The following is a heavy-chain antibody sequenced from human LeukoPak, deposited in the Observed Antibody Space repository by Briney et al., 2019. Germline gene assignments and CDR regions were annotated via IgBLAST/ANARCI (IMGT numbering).Heavy chain of an antibody. V-gene: IGHV1-2*02. D-gene: IGHD2-2*01. J-gene: IGHJ3*02. Sequence: GASVKVSCKASGYTFTGYYMHWVRQAPGQGLEWMGWINPNSGGTNYAQKFQGRVTMTRDTSISTAYMELSRLRSDDTAVYYCASPYQLLFESAFDIWGQGTMVTVSS. CDR2: INPNSGGT. CDR1: GYTFTGYY. CDR3: ASPYQLLFESAFDI.